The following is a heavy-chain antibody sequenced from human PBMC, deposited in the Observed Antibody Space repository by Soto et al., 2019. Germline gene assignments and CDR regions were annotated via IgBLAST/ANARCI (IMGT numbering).Heavy chain of an antibody. J-gene: IGHJ6*02. CDR1: GYSFTSYW. D-gene: IGHD1-1*01. V-gene: IGHV5-51*01. Sequence: LGESLKISCKGSGYSFTSYWIGWVRQMPGKGLEWMGIIYPGDSDTRYSPSFQGQVTISADKSISTAYLQWSSLKASDTAMYYCATTLYRRDLYYYGMDVWGQGTTVTVSS. CDR2: IYPGDSDT. CDR3: ATTLYRRDLYYYGMDV.